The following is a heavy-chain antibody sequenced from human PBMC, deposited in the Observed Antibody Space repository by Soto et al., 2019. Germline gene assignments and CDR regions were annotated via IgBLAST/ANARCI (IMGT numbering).Heavy chain of an antibody. V-gene: IGHV1-46*01. CDR1: GYTFTSYY. D-gene: IGHD6-6*01. CDR2: INPSGGST. Sequence: ASVKVSCKASGYTFTSYYMHWVRQAPRQGLEWMGIINPSGGSTSYAQKFQGRVTMTRDTSTSTVYMELSSLRSEDTAMYYCARRDSSSLNYYYGMDVWGQGTTVTVSS. CDR3: ARRDSSSLNYYYGMDV. J-gene: IGHJ6*02.